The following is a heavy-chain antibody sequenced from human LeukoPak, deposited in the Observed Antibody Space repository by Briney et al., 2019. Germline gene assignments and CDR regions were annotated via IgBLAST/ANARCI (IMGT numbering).Heavy chain of an antibody. J-gene: IGHJ4*02. D-gene: IGHD3-22*01. Sequence: GGSLRLSCAASGFTFSSYAMSWVRQAPGKGLEWVSAISGSGGSTYYADSVKGRFTISRDNSKNTLYLQMGSLRAEDMAVYYCARGGYYDSSGYLDYWGQGTLVTVSS. CDR3: ARGGYYDSSGYLDY. V-gene: IGHV3-23*01. CDR1: GFTFSSYA. CDR2: ISGSGGST.